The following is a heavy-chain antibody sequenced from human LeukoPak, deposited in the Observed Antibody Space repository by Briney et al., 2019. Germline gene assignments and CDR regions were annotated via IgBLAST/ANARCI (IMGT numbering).Heavy chain of an antibody. CDR1: GGSFSGYY. J-gene: IGHJ4*02. Sequence: SETLSLTCAVYGGSFSGYYWSWIRQPPGKGLEWIGEINHSGSTNYNPSLKSRVTISVDTSKNQFSLKLSSVTAADTAVYYCARGTTYYDILTGYPLEDWGQGTLVTVSS. CDR3: ARGTTYYDILTGYPLED. CDR2: INHSGST. V-gene: IGHV4-34*01. D-gene: IGHD3-9*01.